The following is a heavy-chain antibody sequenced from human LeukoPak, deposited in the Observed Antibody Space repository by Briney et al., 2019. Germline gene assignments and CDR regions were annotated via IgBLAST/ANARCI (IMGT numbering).Heavy chain of an antibody. Sequence: GGSLRLSCAASGFTFSASWMSCVRQAPGKGLEWVANIKQDGSEKYSADSVKGRFTVSRDNAKKLVYLQMNSLTVEDTAVYYCARVGPPYYYYYMDVWGEGTTVTVSS. CDR3: ARVGPPYYYYYMDV. J-gene: IGHJ6*03. V-gene: IGHV3-7*01. CDR2: IKQDGSEK. CDR1: GFTFSASW.